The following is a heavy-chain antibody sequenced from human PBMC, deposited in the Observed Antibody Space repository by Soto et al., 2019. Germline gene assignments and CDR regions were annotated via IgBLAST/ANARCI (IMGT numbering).Heavy chain of an antibody. D-gene: IGHD6-6*01. CDR3: ARHLEYSSSWGKYGMDV. CDR2: IYYSGST. Sequence: WETLSLTCTVSGGSISSSSYYWGWIRQPPGKGLEWIGSIYYSGSTYYNPSLKSRVTISVDTSKNQFSLKLSSVTAADTAVYYCARHLEYSSSWGKYGMDVWGQGTTVTVSS. V-gene: IGHV4-39*01. CDR1: GGSISSSSYY. J-gene: IGHJ6*02.